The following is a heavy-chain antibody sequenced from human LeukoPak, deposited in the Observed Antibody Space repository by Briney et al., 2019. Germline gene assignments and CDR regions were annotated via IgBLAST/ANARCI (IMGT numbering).Heavy chain of an antibody. Sequence: SETLSLTCTVSGGSISSYYWSWIRQPPGKGLEWIGYIYYSGSTNYNPSLKSRVTISVDTSKNQFSLKLSSVTAADTAVYYCARGDGYTRPSDYWGQGTLVTVSS. J-gene: IGHJ4*02. CDR2: IYYSGST. CDR3: ARGDGYTRPSDY. CDR1: GGSISSYY. D-gene: IGHD5-24*01. V-gene: IGHV4-59*01.